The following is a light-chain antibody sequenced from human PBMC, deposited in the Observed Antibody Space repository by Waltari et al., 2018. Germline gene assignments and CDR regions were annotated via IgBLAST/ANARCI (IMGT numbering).Light chain of an antibody. V-gene: IGLV1-44*01. CDR1: SSNIGNNI. CDR3: ATWDDSLNGPV. J-gene: IGLJ2*01. Sequence: QSVLTQPPSASGTPGQRVTISCSGNSSNIGNNIVNWYQQLPGTAPNLLIYTPNQRPSGVPDRFSGSKSGTSASLAISGLQSEDEADYYCATWDDSLNGPVFGGGTKLTVL. CDR2: TPN.